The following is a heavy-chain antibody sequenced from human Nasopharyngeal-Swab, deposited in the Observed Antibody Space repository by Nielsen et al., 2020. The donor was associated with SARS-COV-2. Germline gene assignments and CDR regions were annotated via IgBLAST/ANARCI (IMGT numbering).Heavy chain of an antibody. CDR2: MNPNSGNT. CDR1: GYTFTRYD. Sequence: ASVKVSCKASGYTFTRYDISWVRQATGQGLEWMGWMNPNSGNTGYAQKFQGRVTMTRDTSISTAYMELSSLRSEDTAVYYCARHSNYRGIYWGQGTLVTVSS. CDR3: ARHSNYRGIY. V-gene: IGHV1-8*01. D-gene: IGHD4-11*01. J-gene: IGHJ4*02.